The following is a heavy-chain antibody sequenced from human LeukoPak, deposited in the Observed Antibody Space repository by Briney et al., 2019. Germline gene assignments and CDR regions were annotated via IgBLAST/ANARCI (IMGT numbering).Heavy chain of an antibody. CDR2: IYYSGST. CDR3: ARGRIAVAGDDAFDI. V-gene: IGHV4-39*07. CDR1: GGSISSSSYC. J-gene: IGHJ3*02. D-gene: IGHD6-19*01. Sequence: PSETLSLTCTVSGGSISSSSYCWGWIRQPPGKGLEWIGSIYYSGSTYYNPSLKSRVTISVDTSKNQFSLKLSSVTAADTAVYYCARGRIAVAGDDAFDIWGQGTMVTVSS.